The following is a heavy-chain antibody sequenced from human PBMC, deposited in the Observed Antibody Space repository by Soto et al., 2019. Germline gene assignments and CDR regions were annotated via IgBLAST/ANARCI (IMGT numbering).Heavy chain of an antibody. J-gene: IGHJ6*02. D-gene: IGHD1-20*01. CDR1: GYSFPSYG. CDR3: AREPRYREMDV. V-gene: IGHV1-18*04. Sequence: ASVKVSCKASGYSFPSYGISWVRQAPGQRLEWMGWISPYNGNTNYAQKFQGRVTMTTDTSTTTAYMEVRSLKSDDTAVYYCAREPRYREMDVLGQGTTVTVSS. CDR2: ISPYNGNT.